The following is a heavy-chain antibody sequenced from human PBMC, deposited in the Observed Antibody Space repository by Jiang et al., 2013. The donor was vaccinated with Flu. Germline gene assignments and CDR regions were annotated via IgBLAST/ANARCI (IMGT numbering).Heavy chain of an antibody. V-gene: IGHV1-69*01. CDR2: IIPIFGTA. CDR1: GGTFSSYA. D-gene: IGHD6-6*01. J-gene: IGHJ6*02. CDR3: ARDRFPGSSSSGGYYGMDV. Sequence: SGAEVKKPGSSVKVSCKASGGTFSSYAISWVRQAPGQGLEWMGGIIPIFGTANYAQKFQGRVTITADESTSTAYMELSSLRSEDTAVYYCARDRFPGSSSSGGYYGMDVWGQGTTVTVSS.